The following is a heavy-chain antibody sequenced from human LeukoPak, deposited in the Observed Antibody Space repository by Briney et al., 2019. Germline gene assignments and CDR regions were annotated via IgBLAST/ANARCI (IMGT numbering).Heavy chain of an antibody. CDR1: GLTFSSYA. V-gene: IGHV3-23*01. D-gene: IGHD2-2*01. CDR2: ISGSGGST. Sequence: GGSLRLSCAASGLTFSSYAMSWVRQAPGKGLEWVSAISGSGGSTYYADSVKGRFTISRDNSKNTLYLQMNSLRAEDTAVYYCAKVYCSSTSCDFTIDAFDIWGQGTMVTVSS. CDR3: AKVYCSSTSCDFTIDAFDI. J-gene: IGHJ3*02.